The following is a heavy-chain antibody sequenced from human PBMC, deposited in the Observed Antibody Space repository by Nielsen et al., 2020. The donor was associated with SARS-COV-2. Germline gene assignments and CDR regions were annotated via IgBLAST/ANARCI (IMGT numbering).Heavy chain of an antibody. CDR1: GGTFSSYA. V-gene: IGHV1-69*13. CDR2: IIPIFGTA. J-gene: IGHJ4*02. CDR3: ARGRYSSSWYGSFDY. Sequence: SVKVSCKASGGTFSSYAISWVRQAPGQGLGWMGGIIPIFGTANYAQKFQGRVTITADESTSTAYMELSSLRSKDTAVYYCARGRYSSSWYGSFDYWGQGTLVTVSS. D-gene: IGHD6-13*01.